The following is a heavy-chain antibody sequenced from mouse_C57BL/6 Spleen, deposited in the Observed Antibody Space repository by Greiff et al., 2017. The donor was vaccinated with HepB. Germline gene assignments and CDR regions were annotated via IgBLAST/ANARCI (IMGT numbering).Heavy chain of an antibody. CDR2: ISYDGSN. V-gene: IGHV3-6*01. J-gene: IGHJ1*03. CDR1: GYSITSGYY. Sequence: EVQRVESGPGLVKPSQSLSLTCSVTGYSITSGYYWNWIRQFPGNKLEWMGYISYDGSNNYNPSLKNRISITRDTSKNQFFLKLNSVTTEDTATYYCARPTVVDHWYFDVWGTGTTVTVSS. D-gene: IGHD1-1*01. CDR3: ARPTVVDHWYFDV.